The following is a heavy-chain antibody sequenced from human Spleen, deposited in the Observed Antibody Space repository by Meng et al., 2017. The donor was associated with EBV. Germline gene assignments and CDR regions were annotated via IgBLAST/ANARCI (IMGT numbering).Heavy chain of an antibody. D-gene: IGHD6-19*01. Sequence: QVRLHQWGAGLLKPSETLPLTCAGYGGSFSGSDWSWIRQPPGKGLEWIGEINLGGNTNYNPSLKSRVSISVDTSKNHFSLRVNSLTAADTAVYYCATWNNNGWYYGYWGQGTLVTVSS. CDR2: INLGGNT. CDR3: ATWNNNGWYYGY. V-gene: IGHV4-34*01. CDR1: GGSFSGSD. J-gene: IGHJ4*03.